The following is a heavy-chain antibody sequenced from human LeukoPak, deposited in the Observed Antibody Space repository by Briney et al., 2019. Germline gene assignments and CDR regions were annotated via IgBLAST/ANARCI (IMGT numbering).Heavy chain of an antibody. J-gene: IGHJ4*02. D-gene: IGHD3-22*01. V-gene: IGHV4-59*08. CDR2: IYYSGST. Sequence: SGTLSLTCTVSGGSISSYYWSWIGQPPGKGLEWIGYIYYSGSTNYNPSLKSRVTISVDTSKNQFSLKLSSVTAADTAVYYYARQSNYYDSRQFDYWGQGTLVTVSS. CDR3: ARQSNYYDSRQFDY. CDR1: GGSISSYY.